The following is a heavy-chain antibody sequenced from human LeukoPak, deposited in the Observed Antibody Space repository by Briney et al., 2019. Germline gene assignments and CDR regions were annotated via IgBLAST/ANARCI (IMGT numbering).Heavy chain of an antibody. Sequence: ASVKVSCKASGYTFTSYGISWVRQAPGQGLEWMGWISAYNGNTNYAQKLQGRVTMTTDTSTSTAYMELRSLRSDDTAVYYCARTDYYDSSGYYYYMDVWGKGTTVTVSS. J-gene: IGHJ6*03. D-gene: IGHD3-22*01. CDR3: ARTDYYDSSGYYYYMDV. CDR1: GYTFTSYG. CDR2: ISAYNGNT. V-gene: IGHV1-18*01.